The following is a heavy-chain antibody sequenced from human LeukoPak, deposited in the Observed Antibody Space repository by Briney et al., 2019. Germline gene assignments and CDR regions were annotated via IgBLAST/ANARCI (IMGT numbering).Heavy chain of an antibody. V-gene: IGHV4-59*01. CDR3: ARLPMIRGVTEYYFNY. CDR1: GGSTSGYY. D-gene: IGHD3-10*01. CDR2: IYYSGNT. J-gene: IGHJ4*02. Sequence: SETLSLTCSVSGGSTSGYYWSWIRQPPGKGLEWIGYIYYSGNTNYNPSLKSRVTISVDTSKNQFSLDLYFVTAADTAVYYCARLPMIRGVTEYYFNYWGQGSLVTVSS.